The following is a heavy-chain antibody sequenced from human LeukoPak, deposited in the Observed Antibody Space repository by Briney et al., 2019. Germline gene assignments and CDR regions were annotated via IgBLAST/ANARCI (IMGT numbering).Heavy chain of an antibody. D-gene: IGHD3-22*01. J-gene: IGHJ4*02. CDR2: INPNSGGT. CDR3: ARGAHYHDSSQGYDY. V-gene: IGHV1-2*02. Sequence: ASVKVSFKASGYTFTVYYMHWVRQAPGQGLEWMGWINPNSGGTNYAQKFQGRVTMTRDTSISTAYMELSRLRSDDTAVYYCARGAHYHDSSQGYDYWGQGTLVTVSS. CDR1: GYTFTVYY.